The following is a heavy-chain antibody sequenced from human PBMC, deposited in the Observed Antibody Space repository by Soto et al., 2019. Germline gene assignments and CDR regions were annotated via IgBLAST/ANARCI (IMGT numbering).Heavy chain of an antibody. CDR2: ISSSGSTI. CDR1: GFTFSSYE. V-gene: IGHV3-48*03. J-gene: IGHJ6*02. Sequence: GGSLRLSCAASGFTFSSYEMNWVRQAPGKGLEWVSYISSSGSTIYYADSVKGRFTISRDNAKNSLHLQMNSLRAEDTAVYYCARGRRYYDFWEHYCLDVWGQGTTVTVSS. CDR3: ARGRRYYDFWEHYCLDV. D-gene: IGHD3-3*01.